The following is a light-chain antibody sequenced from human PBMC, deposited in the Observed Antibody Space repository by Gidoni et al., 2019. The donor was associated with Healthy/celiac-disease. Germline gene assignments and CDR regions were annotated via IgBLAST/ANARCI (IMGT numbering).Light chain of an antibody. CDR1: QSISSY. J-gene: IGKJ3*01. V-gene: IGKV1-39*01. CDR2: AAS. CDR3: QQSYSTPIT. Sequence: DTQMTQSPSSLSASVGDSVTITCRASQSISSYLNWYQQKPGNAPKLLIYAASSLQSGVPSRFSGSGSGTDFTLTISSLQPEDFATYYCQQSYSTPITFGPGTKVDIK.